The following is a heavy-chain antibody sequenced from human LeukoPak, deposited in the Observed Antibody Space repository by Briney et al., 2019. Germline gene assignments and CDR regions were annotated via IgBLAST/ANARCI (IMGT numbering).Heavy chain of an antibody. CDR3: ARAPAGYYGSGTYFDY. CDR1: GFTFSDYY. J-gene: IGHJ4*02. D-gene: IGHD3-10*01. V-gene: IGHV3-11*05. CDR2: ISTTSTYT. Sequence: GGSLRLSCAASGFTFSDYYMSWIRQAPRKGLEWVSYISTTSTYTDYADSVKGRFTISRDNAKNLLYLQMNSLRAEDTAVYYCARAPAGYYGSGTYFDYWGQGTLVTVSS.